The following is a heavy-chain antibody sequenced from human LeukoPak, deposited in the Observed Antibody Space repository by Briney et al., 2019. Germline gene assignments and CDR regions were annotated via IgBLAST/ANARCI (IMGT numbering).Heavy chain of an antibody. CDR3: ARVGDYVWGSYRSNWFDP. V-gene: IGHV4-38-2*01. Sequence: KPSETLSLTCAVSGYSISSGYYWGWIRQPPGKGLEWIGRIYTSGSTNYNPSLKSRVTMSVDTSKNQFSLKLSSVTAADTAVYYCARVGDYVWGSYRSNWFDPWGQGTLVTVSS. CDR2: IYTSGST. CDR1: GYSISSGYY. J-gene: IGHJ5*02. D-gene: IGHD3-16*02.